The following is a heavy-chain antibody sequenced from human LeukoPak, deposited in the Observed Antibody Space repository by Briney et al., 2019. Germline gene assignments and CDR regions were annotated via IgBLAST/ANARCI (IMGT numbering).Heavy chain of an antibody. CDR1: GYTFTSYA. CDR2: INTNTGNP. V-gene: IGHV7-4-1*02. D-gene: IGHD3-22*01. CDR3: ARHAYHDDNSDYFFAY. J-gene: IGHJ4*02. Sequence: ASVKVSCKASGYTFTSYAMNWVRQAPGQGLEWMGWINTNTGNPTYAQGFTGRFVFSLDTSVSTAYLQISSLKAEDTAVYYCARHAYHDDNSDYFFAYWGQGTLVTVSS.